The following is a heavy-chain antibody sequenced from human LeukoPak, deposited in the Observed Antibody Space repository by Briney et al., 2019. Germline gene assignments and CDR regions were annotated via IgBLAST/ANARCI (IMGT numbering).Heavy chain of an antibody. D-gene: IGHD2-15*01. Sequence: ASVKVSCKASGYTLTDYNVHWVRQAPGQGLEWMGWINPNSGGTNYTQKFQGRDTMTRDTSISIAYMELSSLRNDDTAVYYCTREEPQYCSGGTCYSYAFDLWGQGTMVIVSS. CDR2: INPNSGGT. V-gene: IGHV1-2*02. J-gene: IGHJ3*01. CDR3: TREEPQYCSGGTCYSYAFDL. CDR1: GYTLTDYN.